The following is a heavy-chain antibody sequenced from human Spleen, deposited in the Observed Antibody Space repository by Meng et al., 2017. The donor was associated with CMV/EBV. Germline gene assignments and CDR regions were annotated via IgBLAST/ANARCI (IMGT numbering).Heavy chain of an antibody. CDR1: GGSFSGYY. CDR3: AREDYHWFDP. Sequence: QVHLHQLGSGPVKASEPLSLTCAVYGGSFSGYYWSWIRQPPGKGLEWIGEINHSGSTNYNPSLKSRVTISVDTSKNQFSLKLSSVTAADTAVYYCAREDYHWFDPWGQGTLVTVSS. V-gene: IGHV4-34*01. CDR2: INHSGST. J-gene: IGHJ5*02. D-gene: IGHD4-11*01.